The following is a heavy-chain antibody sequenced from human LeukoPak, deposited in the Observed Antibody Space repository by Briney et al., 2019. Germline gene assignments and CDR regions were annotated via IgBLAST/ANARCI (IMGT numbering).Heavy chain of an antibody. V-gene: IGHV5-51*01. Sequence: GESLKISCKGSGYSFTNYWIGWVRQMPGKGLEWMGIIYPGDSDTRYSPSFQGQVTISADKSISTAYLQWSSLKASDTAMYYCARYPRYCSSTNCYLDYWGQGTLVTVSS. J-gene: IGHJ4*02. CDR3: ARYPRYCSSTNCYLDY. CDR1: GYSFTNYW. CDR2: IYPGDSDT. D-gene: IGHD2-2*01.